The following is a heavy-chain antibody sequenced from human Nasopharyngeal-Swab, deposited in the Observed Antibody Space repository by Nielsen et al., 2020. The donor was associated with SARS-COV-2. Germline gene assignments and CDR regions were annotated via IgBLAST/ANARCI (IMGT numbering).Heavy chain of an antibody. CDR3: ARSYYGSGRFDY. V-gene: IGHV1-2*05. J-gene: IGHJ4*02. CDR2: ISPNSGGT. CDR1: GYTFTGYY. Sequence: ASVKVSCKASGYTFTGYYMHWVRQAPGQGLEWMGRISPNSGGTNYAQKFQGRVTMTRDTSISTAYMELSRLRSDDTVVYYCARSYYGSGRFDYWGQGTLVTVSS. D-gene: IGHD3-10*01.